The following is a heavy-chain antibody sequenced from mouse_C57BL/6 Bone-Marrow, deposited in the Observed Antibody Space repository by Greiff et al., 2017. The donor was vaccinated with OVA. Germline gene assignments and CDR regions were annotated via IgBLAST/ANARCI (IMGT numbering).Heavy chain of an antibody. CDR2: IRNKANNHAT. V-gene: IGHV6-6*01. Sequence: EVQLVESGGGLVQPGGSMKLSCAASGFTFSDAWMDWVRQSPEKGLEWVAEIRNKANNHATYYAEYVKGSFTISRDDSQSSVYLQMNSLRAEDTGMYYCTRGNWGGPFDYWGQGTTLTVSS. J-gene: IGHJ2*01. CDR1: GFTFSDAW. CDR3: TRGNWGGPFDY. D-gene: IGHD4-1*01.